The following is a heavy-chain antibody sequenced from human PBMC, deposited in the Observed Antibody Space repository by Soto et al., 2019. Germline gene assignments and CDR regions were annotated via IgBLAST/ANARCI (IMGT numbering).Heavy chain of an antibody. Sequence: GASVKVSCKASGYTFTSYGISWVRQAPGQGLEWMGWISAYNGNTNYAQKLQGRVTMTTDTSTTTAYMELRSLRSDDTAVYYCARGSSGWQWAPFDYWGQGTLVTVSS. J-gene: IGHJ4*02. CDR1: GYTFTSYG. V-gene: IGHV1-18*01. CDR3: ARGSSGWQWAPFDY. CDR2: ISAYNGNT. D-gene: IGHD6-19*01.